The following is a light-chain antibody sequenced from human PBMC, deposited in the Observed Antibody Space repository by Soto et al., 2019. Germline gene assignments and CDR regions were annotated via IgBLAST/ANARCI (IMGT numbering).Light chain of an antibody. CDR1: QSVSSSY. Sequence: EIVLTQSPGTLSLSPGERATLSCRASQSVSSSYLAWYQQKPAQAPRLLIYGASSRATGIPDRFSGSGSGTDFTLTISRLEPEDFAVYYCQQYVSSPLIFGGGTKVEIK. V-gene: IGKV3-20*01. J-gene: IGKJ4*01. CDR2: GAS. CDR3: QQYVSSPLI.